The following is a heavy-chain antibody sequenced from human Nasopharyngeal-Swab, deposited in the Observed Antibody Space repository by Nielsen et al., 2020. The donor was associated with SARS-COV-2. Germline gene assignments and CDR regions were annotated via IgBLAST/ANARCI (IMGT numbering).Heavy chain of an antibody. V-gene: IGHV3-9*01. D-gene: IGHD6-19*01. Sequence: SLKISCAASGLTFDDYAMHWVRQAPGKGLEWVSGISWNSGSIGYADSVKGRFTISRDNAKNSLYLQMNSLRAEDTALYYCAKGSSGWYGGMDVWGQGTTVTVSS. CDR1: GLTFDDYA. CDR3: AKGSSGWYGGMDV. CDR2: ISWNSGSI. J-gene: IGHJ6*02.